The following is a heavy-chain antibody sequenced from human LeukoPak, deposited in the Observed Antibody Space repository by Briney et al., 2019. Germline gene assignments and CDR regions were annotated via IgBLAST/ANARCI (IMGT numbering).Heavy chain of an antibody. V-gene: IGHV1-24*01. CDR1: GYTLTELS. D-gene: IGHD3-16*02. Sequence: GASVKVSCKVSGYTLTELSMHWVRQAPGKGLEWMGGFDPEDGETIYAQKFQGRVTMTRDTSTTTVYMELSGLRSEDTAVYYCARDIPYEVSFGGLTVMGSFVLDYWGQGTLVTVSS. CDR2: FDPEDGET. J-gene: IGHJ4*02. CDR3: ARDIPYEVSFGGLTVMGSFVLDY.